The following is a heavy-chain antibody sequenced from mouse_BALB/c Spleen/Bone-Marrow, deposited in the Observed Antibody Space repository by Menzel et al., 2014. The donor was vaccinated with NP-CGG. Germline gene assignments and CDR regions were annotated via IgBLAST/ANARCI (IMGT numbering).Heavy chain of an antibody. J-gene: IGHJ3*01. Sequence: EVMLVESGGGLVKSGGSLKLSCAASGFTFSNYGMSRVRQTPEKRLEWVATISGGGSYTFYSDSVKGRFPISRDNAKNNLCLQLSSLRSEDTALYYCARHAYYDQTEVSFVYWGQGTLVTVSA. D-gene: IGHD2-4*01. CDR1: GFTFSNYG. V-gene: IGHV5-9-2*01. CDR3: ARHAYYDQTEVSFVY. CDR2: ISGGGSYT.